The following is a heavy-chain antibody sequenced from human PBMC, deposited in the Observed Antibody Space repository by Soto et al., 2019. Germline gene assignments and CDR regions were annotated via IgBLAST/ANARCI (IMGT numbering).Heavy chain of an antibody. CDR3: AKDAPGSGWLSDY. D-gene: IGHD3-22*01. CDR1: GFTFTIYA. J-gene: IGHJ4*02. V-gene: IGHV3-23*01. Sequence: EVQLLESGGGLVQPGGSLRLSCAASGFTFTIYAMSWVRQVPGKGLEWVSTISGNGGTSYADFVRGRFTISRDNSKNTINLQMNSLRVDDTAIYYCAKDAPGSGWLSDYWGQGTLVTVSS. CDR2: ISGNGGT.